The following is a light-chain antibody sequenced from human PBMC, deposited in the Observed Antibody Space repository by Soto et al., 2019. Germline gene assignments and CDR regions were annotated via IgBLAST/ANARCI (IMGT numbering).Light chain of an antibody. Sequence: IPMNPSPAILPSSVGDRGTNTCPASQSISTWLACYQQIPGRAPKLLIFDASTLENGVPSRFSGSGSGTEFTLTISSLQPEDFATYYCQQYNSYETFGQGTRVEI. CDR2: DAS. V-gene: IGKV1-5*01. CDR3: QQYNSYET. CDR1: QSISTW. J-gene: IGKJ1*01.